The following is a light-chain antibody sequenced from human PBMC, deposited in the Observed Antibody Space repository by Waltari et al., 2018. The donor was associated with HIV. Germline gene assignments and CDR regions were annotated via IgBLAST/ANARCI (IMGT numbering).Light chain of an antibody. V-gene: IGKV2-28*01. CDR3: MRTLPTSGIT. Sequence: DILMTQSPLSLSVTPGEPASLSCNSRQSLLHSTGYNYLDWYLQKPGQSPQLLIYLGSNRASGVPDRFSGSGSGTTFTLTISRVEAEDVGIYFCMRTLPTSGITFGQGTRLETK. CDR1: QSLLHSTGYNY. CDR2: LGS. J-gene: IGKJ5*01.